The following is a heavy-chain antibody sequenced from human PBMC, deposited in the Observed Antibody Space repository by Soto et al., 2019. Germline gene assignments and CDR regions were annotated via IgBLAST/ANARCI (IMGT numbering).Heavy chain of an antibody. D-gene: IGHD2-2*01. CDR2: ISYDGSKK. V-gene: IGHV3-30*18. CDR1: AFTFSSYC. CDR3: AKGSYSTGYWYLDL. Sequence: GRCRRLSCAVAAFTFSSYCMHWVRQAPGKELEWWAVISYDGSKKDYADSGKGRFTISRDNTKNSLYLQMNSPRAADTSFYYCAKGSYSTGYWYLDLWGSGTLVTVSS. J-gene: IGHJ2*01.